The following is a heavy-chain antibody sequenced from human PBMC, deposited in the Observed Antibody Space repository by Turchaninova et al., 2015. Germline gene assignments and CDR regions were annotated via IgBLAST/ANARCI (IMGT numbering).Heavy chain of an antibody. Sequence: QVQLQASGPGLVKPSETLSLPCACSGYSISNDYYWGWLRQPPGKGLEWIGSVFHSGTTHYNPSLKSRVSISRDTSNNQFSLKLMSVTAADTAVYFCARYYAATGIDYWGQGTLVTVSS. CDR3: ARYYAATGIDY. CDR1: GYSISNDYY. CDR2: VFHSGTT. J-gene: IGHJ4*02. D-gene: IGHD3-3*01. V-gene: IGHV4-38-2*01.